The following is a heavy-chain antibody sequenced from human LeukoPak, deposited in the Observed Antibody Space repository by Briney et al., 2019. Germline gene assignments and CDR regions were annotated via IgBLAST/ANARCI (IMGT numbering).Heavy chain of an antibody. D-gene: IGHD3-22*01. CDR1: GYTFTSYG. V-gene: IGHV1-18*01. Sequence: ASVKVSCKASGYTFTSYGISWVRQAPGQGLEWMGWLSVDNGNTNYAQKLQGRVTMTTDTSTSTAYMELRSLRSDDTAVYYCARENYYDSSGNFDYWGQGTLVTVST. CDR2: LSVDNGNT. CDR3: ARENYYDSSGNFDY. J-gene: IGHJ4*02.